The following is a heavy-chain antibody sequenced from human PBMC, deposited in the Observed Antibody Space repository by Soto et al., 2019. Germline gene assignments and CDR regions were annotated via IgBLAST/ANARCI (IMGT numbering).Heavy chain of an antibody. Sequence: EVQLLESGGGLVQPGGSLRLSCAASGFTFSRYAMNWARQAPGRGLEWVSAITGSGGSRYYADSVKGRFSISRENSKNTLYLQMNALRAADTAIYYCAKSAGSDVYDYWFDSWGQGTLVTVSS. V-gene: IGHV3-23*01. CDR3: AKSAGSDVYDYWFDS. D-gene: IGHD2-8*01. CDR1: GFTFSRYA. J-gene: IGHJ5*01. CDR2: ITGSGGSR.